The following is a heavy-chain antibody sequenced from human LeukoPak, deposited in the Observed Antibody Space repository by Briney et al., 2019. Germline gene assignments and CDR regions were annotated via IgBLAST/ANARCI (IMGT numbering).Heavy chain of an antibody. D-gene: IGHD6-19*01. J-gene: IGHJ5*02. CDR2: INHSGST. CDR1: GGSFSGYY. V-gene: IGHV4-34*01. Sequence: SETLSLTCAAYGGSFSGYYWSWIRQPPGKGLEWIGEINHSGSTNYNPSLKSRVTISVDTSKNQFSLKLSSVTAADTAVYYCARARSGSGWYWFDPWGQGTLVIVSS. CDR3: ARARSGSGWYWFDP.